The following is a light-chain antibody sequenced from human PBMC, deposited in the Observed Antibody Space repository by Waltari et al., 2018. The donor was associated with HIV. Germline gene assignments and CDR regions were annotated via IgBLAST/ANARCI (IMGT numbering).Light chain of an antibody. CDR1: CSNLGGTD. Sequence: QPVVTPPPSVSAAPGQKVTISCSGSCSNLGGTDVSCYQHLPGTAPKLLIYDNIKRPSGIPDRFSGSKSGTSATLGITGLQTGDEADYYCGAWDTRLTVEVFGGGTRLTVL. V-gene: IGLV1-51*01. CDR3: GAWDTRLTVEV. J-gene: IGLJ2*01. CDR2: DNI.